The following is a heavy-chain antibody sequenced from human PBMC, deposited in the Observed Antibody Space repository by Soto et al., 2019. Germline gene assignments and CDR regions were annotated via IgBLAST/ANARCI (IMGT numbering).Heavy chain of an antibody. CDR1: GFTFSSDG. CDR2: IWYDGSNK. Sequence: QVQLVESGGGVVQPGRSLRLSCAASGFTFSSDGMHWVRQAPGKGLEWVAVIWYDGSNKYYADSVKGRFTISRDNSKNTLYLQMNSLRAEDTAVYYCARDRLTGDYWYFDLWGRGTLVTVSS. J-gene: IGHJ2*01. D-gene: IGHD3-16*01. V-gene: IGHV3-33*01. CDR3: ARDRLTGDYWYFDL.